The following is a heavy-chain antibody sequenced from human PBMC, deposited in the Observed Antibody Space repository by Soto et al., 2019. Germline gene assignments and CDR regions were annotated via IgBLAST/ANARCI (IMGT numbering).Heavy chain of an antibody. J-gene: IGHJ4*02. Sequence: QVQLVQSGAEVKKPGSSVKVSCKASGGTFSSYTISWVRQAPGQGLEWMGRIIPILGIANYAQKFQGRVTITAAKPTSTAYMELSSLRSEDTAVYYCARHLYMAAADYWGQGTLVTVSS. CDR3: ARHLYMAAADY. D-gene: IGHD2-2*02. CDR1: GGTFSSYT. V-gene: IGHV1-69*02. CDR2: IIPILGIA.